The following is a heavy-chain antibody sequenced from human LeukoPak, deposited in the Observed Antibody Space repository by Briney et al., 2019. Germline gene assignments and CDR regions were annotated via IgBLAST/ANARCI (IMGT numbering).Heavy chain of an antibody. D-gene: IGHD3-10*01. Sequence: PSETLSLTCTVSGGSISSYYWSWIRQPPGKGLEWIGYIYYSGSTNYNPPLKSRVTIAVDTSKNQFSLKLSSLTAADTAVYYCARDGYYYGSGSYPFDPWGQGTLVTVSS. J-gene: IGHJ5*02. CDR3: ARDGYYYGSGSYPFDP. CDR2: IYYSGST. CDR1: GGSISSYY. V-gene: IGHV4-59*12.